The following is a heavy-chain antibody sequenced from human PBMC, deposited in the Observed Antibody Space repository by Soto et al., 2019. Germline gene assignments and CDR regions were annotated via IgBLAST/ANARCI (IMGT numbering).Heavy chain of an antibody. CDR2: ISGSGVSK. CDR1: GFTFSSYA. D-gene: IGHD3-10*01. Sequence: GGSLRLSCAASGFTFSSYAMSWVRQAPGKGLEWVSAISGSGVSKYYADSVKGRFTISRDNSKNTLYLQMNSLRAEDTAVYYCAKDKSGITMVRGESDVWGQGPPLTVS. CDR3: AKDKSGITMVRGESDV. J-gene: IGHJ6*02. V-gene: IGHV3-23*01.